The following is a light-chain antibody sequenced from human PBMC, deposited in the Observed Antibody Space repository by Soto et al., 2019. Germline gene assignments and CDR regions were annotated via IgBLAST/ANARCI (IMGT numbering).Light chain of an antibody. V-gene: IGKV3-15*01. J-gene: IGKJ1*01. Sequence: EIVMTQSPATLSVSPGERATLSCRASQSVSSDLAWYQQKAGQAPRLLIYGASTRATGIPARFSGSGSGTEFTLTISSLQSEDFAVYYCQQYNNWPRTFGQGTKVDTK. CDR1: QSVSSD. CDR2: GAS. CDR3: QQYNNWPRT.